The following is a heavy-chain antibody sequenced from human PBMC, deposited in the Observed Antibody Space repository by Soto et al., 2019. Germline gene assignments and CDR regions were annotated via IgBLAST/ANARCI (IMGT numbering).Heavy chain of an antibody. J-gene: IGHJ5*02. Sequence: SQTLSLTCAISGDSVSSNSAAWNWIRQSPSRGLEWLGRTYYRSKWYNDYAVSVKSRITINPDTTKNQFSLQLNSVTPEDTAVYYCARGNYWSSTSCYTDNWFDPWGQGTLVSVSS. CDR3: ARGNYWSSTSCYTDNWFDP. V-gene: IGHV6-1*01. CDR2: TYYRSKWYN. CDR1: GDSVSSNSAA. D-gene: IGHD2-2*02.